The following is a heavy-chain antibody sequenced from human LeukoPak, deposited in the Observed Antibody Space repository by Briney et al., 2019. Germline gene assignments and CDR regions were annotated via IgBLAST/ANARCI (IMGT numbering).Heavy chain of an antibody. CDR2: ICYSGST. Sequence: PSETLSLTCTVSGGSISSSSYYWGWIRQPPGKGLEWIGSICYSGSTYYNPSLKSRVTISVDTSKNQFSLKLSSVTAADTAVYYCARHQAVAHFDYWGQGTLVTVSS. V-gene: IGHV4-39*01. CDR1: GGSISSSSYY. CDR3: ARHQAVAHFDY. D-gene: IGHD6-19*01. J-gene: IGHJ4*02.